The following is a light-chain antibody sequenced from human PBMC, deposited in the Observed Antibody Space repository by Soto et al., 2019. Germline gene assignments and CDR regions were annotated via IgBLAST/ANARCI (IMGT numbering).Light chain of an antibody. Sequence: DIHITHSPSSLSASVLYIFTITCLASQSISSYLNWYQQKPGKAPKLLIYAASTLQSGVPSRFSGSGSGTEFTLTISSLQPEDFATYYCLQHNSYPWTFGLGTKVDNK. J-gene: IGKJ1*01. CDR2: AAS. CDR3: LQHNSYPWT. V-gene: IGKV1-17*01. CDR1: QSISSY.